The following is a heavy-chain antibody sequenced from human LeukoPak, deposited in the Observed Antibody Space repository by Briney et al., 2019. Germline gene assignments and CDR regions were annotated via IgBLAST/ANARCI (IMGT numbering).Heavy chain of an antibody. CDR2: IIPIFGTA. Sequence: ASVKVSCKASGGTFSSYAISWVRQAPGQGLEWMGGIIPIFGTANYAQKFQGRVTITTDESTSTAYMELSSLRSEDTAVYYCARGRLRFKWDDAFDIWGQGTMVTVSS. D-gene: IGHD3-3*01. J-gene: IGHJ3*02. V-gene: IGHV1-69*05. CDR3: ARGRLRFKWDDAFDI. CDR1: GGTFSSYA.